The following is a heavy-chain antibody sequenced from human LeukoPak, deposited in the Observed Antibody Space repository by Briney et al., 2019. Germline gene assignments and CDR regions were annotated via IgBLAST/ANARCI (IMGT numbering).Heavy chain of an antibody. Sequence: GGSLRLSCAASGFTFSSYWMHWVRQAPGKGLVWVSRINSDGSSTSYADSVKGRFTISRDNAKNTLYLQMNSLRAEDTAVYYCARGPQRITIFGVVTQRPSEVWYFDLWGCGALVTVSS. J-gene: IGHJ2*01. D-gene: IGHD3-3*01. CDR2: INSDGSST. CDR1: GFTFSSYW. CDR3: ARGPQRITIFGVVTQRPSEVWYFDL. V-gene: IGHV3-74*01.